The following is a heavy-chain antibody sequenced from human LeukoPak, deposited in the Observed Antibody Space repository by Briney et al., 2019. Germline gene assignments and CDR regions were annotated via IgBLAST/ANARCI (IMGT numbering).Heavy chain of an antibody. D-gene: IGHD5-12*01. CDR1: GFTFSSSW. CDR2: IKQDGSEK. J-gene: IGHJ4*02. CDR3: ARDQGYGPYFDY. V-gene: IGHV3-7*01. Sequence: GGSLRLSCAASGFTFSSSWMSWVRQAPGKGLEWVANIKQDGSEKYYVDSVKGRFTISRDNAKNSLYLRMNSLRAEDTAVYYCARDQGYGPYFDYWGQGTLVTVSS.